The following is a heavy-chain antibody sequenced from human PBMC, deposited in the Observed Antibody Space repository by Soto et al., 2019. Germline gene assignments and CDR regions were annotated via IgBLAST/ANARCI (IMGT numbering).Heavy chain of an antibody. Sequence: PGGSLRLSCAASGFTFSNYAMNWVRQAPGKGLEWGSGISGSGGGAYSADSVQGRFTISRDNSKNLLYLPMNRLKAEDTALYYFVGDGSGWYSRGFFDFWGRGTLVTVTS. V-gene: IGHV3-23*01. CDR2: ISGSGGGA. CDR3: VGDGSGWYSRGFFDF. D-gene: IGHD6-19*01. CDR1: GFTFSNYA. J-gene: IGHJ3*01.